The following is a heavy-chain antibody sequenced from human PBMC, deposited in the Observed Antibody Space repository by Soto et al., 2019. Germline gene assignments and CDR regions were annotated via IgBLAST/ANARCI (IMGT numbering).Heavy chain of an antibody. CDR3: ARIYYDSVFDY. Sequence: PSETLSLTCAVSGGSISSSNWWSWVRQPPGKGLEWIGEIYHSGSTNYNPSLTSRVTISVDTSKNQFSLKLSSVTAADTAVYYCARIYYDSVFDYWGQGTLVTVSS. J-gene: IGHJ4*02. V-gene: IGHV4-4*02. CDR2: IYHSGST. CDR1: GGSISSSNW. D-gene: IGHD3-22*01.